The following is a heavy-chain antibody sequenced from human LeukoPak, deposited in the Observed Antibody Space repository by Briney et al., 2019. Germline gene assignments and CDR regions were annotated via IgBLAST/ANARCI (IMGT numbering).Heavy chain of an antibody. D-gene: IGHD3-10*01. CDR2: ISSDGTNK. CDR1: GFTFSSYV. J-gene: IGHJ5*02. CDR3: ARDRSQEFDP. V-gene: IGHV3-30*04. Sequence: GGSLRLSCAASGFTFSSYVMHWVRQAPGKGLEWVAVISSDGTNKDYADSVKGRFSISRDNSKNTLYLQMNRLRADDTAVYYCARDRSQEFDPWGQGTLVTVSS.